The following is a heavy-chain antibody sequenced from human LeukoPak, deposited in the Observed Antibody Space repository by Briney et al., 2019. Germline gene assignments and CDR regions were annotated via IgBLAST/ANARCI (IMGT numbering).Heavy chain of an antibody. D-gene: IGHD1-26*01. CDR3: ARGELRVGATAFDY. Sequence: SETLSLTCTVSGGSISSDYWSWIRQPPGKGLEWIGYIYYSGSTNHNPSLKSRVTMSVDTSKKQFSLKLSSVTAADTAVYYCARGELRVGATAFDYWGQGTLVTVSS. CDR1: GGSISSDY. CDR2: IYYSGST. J-gene: IGHJ4*02. V-gene: IGHV4-59*01.